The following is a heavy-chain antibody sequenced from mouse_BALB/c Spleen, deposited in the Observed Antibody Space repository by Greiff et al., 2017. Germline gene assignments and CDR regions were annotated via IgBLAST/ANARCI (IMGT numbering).Heavy chain of an antibody. CDR2: ISNGGGST. V-gene: IGHV5-12-2*01. D-gene: IGHD4-1*01. CDR1: GFTFSSYT. Sequence: DVKLVESGGGLVQPGGSLKLSCAASGFTFSSYTVSWVRQTPEKRLEWVAYISNGGGSTYYPDTVKGRFTISRDNAKNTLYLQMSSLKSEDTAMYYCARQPSGTDYAMDYWGQGTSVTVSS. J-gene: IGHJ4*01. CDR3: ARQPSGTDYAMDY.